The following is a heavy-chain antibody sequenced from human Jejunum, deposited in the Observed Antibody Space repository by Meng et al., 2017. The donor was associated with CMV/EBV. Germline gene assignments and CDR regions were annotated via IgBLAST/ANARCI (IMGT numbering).Heavy chain of an antibody. CDR1: GGSISSYY. V-gene: IGHV4-59*01. D-gene: IGHD3-16*01. CDR2: INDSGSK. J-gene: IGHJ4*02. CDR3: ARDGGGTGADY. Sequence: CTVSGGSISSYYWNWIRQHTGKGLEWMGYINDSGSKKYNPSRKSRVTISVDTSKNQISLKLRFVTAADTAVYYCARDGGGTGADYWGQGTLVTVSS.